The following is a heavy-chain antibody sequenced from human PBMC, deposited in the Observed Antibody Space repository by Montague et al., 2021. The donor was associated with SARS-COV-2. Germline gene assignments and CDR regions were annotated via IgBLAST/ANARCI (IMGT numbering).Heavy chain of an antibody. V-gene: IGHV4-34*01. CDR2: SNDRGSS. CDR1: GGSFTDFY. Sequence: SETLSLTCAVYGGSFTDFYWTWIRQPPGKGLEWIGESNDRGSSNYNQSLKNRVTISVDKSKNQNSLKLTSVTAADTATYYCASGQFTFFTILIAFPAAGAIDVWGQGTTVTVS. D-gene: IGHD5-24*01. CDR3: ASGQFTFFTILIAFPAAGAIDV. J-gene: IGHJ6*02.